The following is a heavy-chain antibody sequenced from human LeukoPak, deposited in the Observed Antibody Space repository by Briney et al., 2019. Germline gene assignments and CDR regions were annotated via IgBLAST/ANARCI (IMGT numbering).Heavy chain of an antibody. V-gene: IGHV3-7*01. Sequence: GGSLRLSCVASGFTFSRYWMTWVRQAPGKGLEWVANIKGDRSEENYVDSVKGRFTISRDNAKNSLYLQLNSLRVDDTAVYYCASAYTDYAEGGYWGEGTLITVSS. CDR1: GFTFSRYW. CDR2: IKGDRSEE. CDR3: ASAYTDYAEGGY. D-gene: IGHD4-17*01. J-gene: IGHJ4*02.